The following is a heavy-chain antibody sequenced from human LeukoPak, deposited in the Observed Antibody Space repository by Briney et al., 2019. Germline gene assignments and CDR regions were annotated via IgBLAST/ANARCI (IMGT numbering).Heavy chain of an antibody. CDR1: GGSFSGYY. D-gene: IGHD1-1*01. CDR2: IYYSGST. V-gene: IGHV4-59*08. CDR3: ARVTTTLNWFDP. J-gene: IGHJ5*02. Sequence: SETLSLTCAVYGGSFSGYYWSWIRQPPGKGLEWIGYIYYSGSTNYNPSLKSRVTISVDTSKNQFSLKLSSVTAADTAVYYCARVTTTLNWFDPWGQGTLVTVSS.